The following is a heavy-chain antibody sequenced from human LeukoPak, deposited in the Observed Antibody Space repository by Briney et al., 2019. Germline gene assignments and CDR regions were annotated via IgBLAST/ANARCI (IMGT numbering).Heavy chain of an antibody. Sequence: GESLKISCQGSGYIFTDYWIGWVRQMPGKGLEWMGIIYPRDSDTRYSPSFQGQVTISADKSINSAYLQWSSLKASDTAMYYCARLLSGDDGYYAFDIWGQGTMVTVSS. D-gene: IGHD2-15*01. CDR3: ARLLSGDDGYYAFDI. CDR1: GYIFTDYW. J-gene: IGHJ3*02. CDR2: IYPRDSDT. V-gene: IGHV5-51*01.